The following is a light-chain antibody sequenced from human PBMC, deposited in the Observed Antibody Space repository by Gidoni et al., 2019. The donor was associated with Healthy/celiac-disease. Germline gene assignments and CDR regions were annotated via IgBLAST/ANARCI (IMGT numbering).Light chain of an antibody. CDR3: QQSYSTLMWT. CDR2: AAS. Sequence: DIQMTQSPSSLSASVGDRVTITCRASQSISSYLNWYQPKPGKAPKLLIYAASSLQSGVPSRFSGSGSGTDFTLTISSLQPEDFATYYCQQSYSTLMWTFGQGTKLEIK. V-gene: IGKV1-39*01. J-gene: IGKJ2*02. CDR1: QSISSY.